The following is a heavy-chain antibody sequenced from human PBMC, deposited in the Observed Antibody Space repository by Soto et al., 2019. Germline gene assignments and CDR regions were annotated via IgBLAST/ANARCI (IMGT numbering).Heavy chain of an antibody. CDR1: GYTFSNYD. CDR2: VNPNNGDT. D-gene: IGHD3-10*01. J-gene: IGHJ4*02. V-gene: IGHV1-8*01. CDR3: AWGSRQGSAIDVVC. Sequence: QVQLVQSGAELKKPGASVKVSCKASGYTFSNYDMNWVRQATGQGPEWIGWVNPNNGDTGYAQKFQGRVTLTTDISTATADMELTSLRSEDMAIYYCAWGSRQGSAIDVVCWGEGTLITFSS.